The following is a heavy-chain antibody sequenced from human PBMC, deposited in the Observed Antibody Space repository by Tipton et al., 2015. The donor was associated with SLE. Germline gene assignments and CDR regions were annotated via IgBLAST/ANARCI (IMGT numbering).Heavy chain of an antibody. CDR2: ISSSSSTI. CDR3: AREKLRYCSGGSCYLDY. J-gene: IGHJ4*02. D-gene: IGHD2-15*01. CDR1: GFTFSSYS. Sequence: SLRLSCAASGFTFSSYSMNWVRQAPGKGLEWVSYISSSSSTIYYADSVKGRFTISRDNSKNTLYLQMNSLRAEDTAVYYCAREKLRYCSGGSCYLDYWGQGTLVTVSS. V-gene: IGHV3-48*01.